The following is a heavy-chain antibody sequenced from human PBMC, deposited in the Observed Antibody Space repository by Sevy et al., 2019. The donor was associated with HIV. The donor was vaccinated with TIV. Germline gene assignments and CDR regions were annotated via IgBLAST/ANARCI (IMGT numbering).Heavy chain of an antibody. D-gene: IGHD1-26*01. CDR2: ISSASSFI. CDR3: AGDRGVGTSSYGMHV. Sequence: GGSLRLSCAASGFTFSGYSMNWVRQAPGKGLEWVSSISSASSFIYYAYSVKGRFTISRDNAKNSLYLQMNSLRPEDTAVYYCAGDRGVGTSSYGMHVWGQGTTVTVSS. J-gene: IGHJ6*02. V-gene: IGHV3-21*01. CDR1: GFTFSGYS.